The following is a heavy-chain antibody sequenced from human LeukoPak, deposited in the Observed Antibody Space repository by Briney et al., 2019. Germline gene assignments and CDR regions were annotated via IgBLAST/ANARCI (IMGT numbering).Heavy chain of an antibody. CDR2: INTDGSST. CDR3: AKDMSSSAGFDY. CDR1: GFTFSSYW. D-gene: IGHD6-6*01. J-gene: IGHJ4*02. V-gene: IGHV3-74*01. Sequence: GGSLRLSCAASGFTFSSYWMYWVRQAPGKGLVWVSRINTDGSSTNYADSVKGRFTISRDNAKNTLYLQMNSLRAEDTAVYYCAKDMSSSAGFDYWGQGTLVTVSS.